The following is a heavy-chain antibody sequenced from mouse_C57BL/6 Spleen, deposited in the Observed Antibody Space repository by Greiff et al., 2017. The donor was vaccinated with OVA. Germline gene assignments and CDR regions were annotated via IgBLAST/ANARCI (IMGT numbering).Heavy chain of an antibody. J-gene: IGHJ4*01. Sequence: VQLQQPGAELVKPGASVKLSCKASGYTFTSYWMHWVKQRPGQGLEWIGMIHPNSGSTNYNEKFTSKATLTVDKSSSTAYMQLSSLTSEDSAVYDCAREYYYGSSHRAMDYWGQGTSVTVSS. V-gene: IGHV1-64*01. D-gene: IGHD1-1*01. CDR3: AREYYYGSSHRAMDY. CDR2: IHPNSGST. CDR1: GYTFTSYW.